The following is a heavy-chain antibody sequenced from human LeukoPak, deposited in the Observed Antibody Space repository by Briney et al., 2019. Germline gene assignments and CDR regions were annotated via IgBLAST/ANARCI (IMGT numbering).Heavy chain of an antibody. CDR1: GYTFTGYY. D-gene: IGHD3-22*01. CDR3: ARDRKKAVETMIVVMFDP. V-gene: IGHV1-2*02. J-gene: IGHJ5*02. Sequence: ASVKVSCKASGYTFTGYYMHWVRQAPGQGLEWMGWINPNSGGTNYAQKFQGRVTMTRDTSISTAYMERSRLRSDGTAVYYCARDRKKAVETMIVVMFDPWGQGTLVTVSS. CDR2: INPNSGGT.